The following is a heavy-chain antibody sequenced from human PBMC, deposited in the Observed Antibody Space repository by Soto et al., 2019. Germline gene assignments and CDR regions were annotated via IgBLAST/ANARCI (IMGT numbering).Heavy chain of an antibody. CDR2: FDPEDGET. Sequence: ASVKVSCKASGGTFSSYTISWVRQAPGKGLEWMGGFDPEDGETIYAQKFQGRVTMTEDTSTDTAYMELSSLRSEDTAVYYCATAYSSGSFDYWGQGTLVTVSS. J-gene: IGHJ4*02. CDR3: ATAYSSGSFDY. V-gene: IGHV1-24*01. D-gene: IGHD6-19*01. CDR1: GGTFSSYT.